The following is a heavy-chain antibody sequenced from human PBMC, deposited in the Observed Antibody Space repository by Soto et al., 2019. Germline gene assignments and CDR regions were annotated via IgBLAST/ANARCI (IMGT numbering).Heavy chain of an antibody. CDR2: FDPEDGET. V-gene: IGHV1-24*01. CDR3: ATGPRVYCSGGSCYKTTSYYYYGMDV. D-gene: IGHD2-15*01. J-gene: IGHJ6*02. CDR1: GYTLTELS. Sequence: ASVKVSCKVSGYTLTELSMHWVRQAPGKGLEWMGGFDPEDGETIYAQKFQGRVTMTEDTSTDTAYMELSSLRSEDTAVYYCATGPRVYCSGGSCYKTTSYYYYGMDVWGQGTTVTLSS.